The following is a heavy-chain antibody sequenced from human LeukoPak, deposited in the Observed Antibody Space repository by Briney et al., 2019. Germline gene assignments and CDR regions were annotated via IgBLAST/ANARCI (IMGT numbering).Heavy chain of an antibody. Sequence: GGSLRLSCAASGFSFSNYWMTWVRQAPGGGLEWVANIKEDGSEKYYVDSVKGRFTISRDNAKNSLYLQMNRLRAEDTAVYYCARYRLVWLPAPVFDYWGQGSLVTVS. D-gene: IGHD5-24*01. CDR1: GFSFSNYW. CDR2: IKEDGSEK. J-gene: IGHJ4*02. V-gene: IGHV3-7*01. CDR3: ARYRLVWLPAPVFDY.